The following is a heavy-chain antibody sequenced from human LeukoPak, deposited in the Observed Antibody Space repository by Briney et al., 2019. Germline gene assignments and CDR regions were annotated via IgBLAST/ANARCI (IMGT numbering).Heavy chain of an antibody. Sequence: AASVKVSCKASGYTFTNYGISWVRQAPGQGLEWMGWLGVYNGNTNYAQKLQGRVTMTTDTSTSTAYMELRSLRSDDTAVYYCARVVPAAMIDYWGLGTLVTVSS. J-gene: IGHJ4*02. D-gene: IGHD2-2*01. CDR3: ARVVPAAMIDY. CDR2: LGVYNGNT. V-gene: IGHV1-18*01. CDR1: GYTFTNYG.